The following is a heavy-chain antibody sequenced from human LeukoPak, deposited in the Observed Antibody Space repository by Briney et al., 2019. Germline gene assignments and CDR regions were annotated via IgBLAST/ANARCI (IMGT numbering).Heavy chain of an antibody. CDR3: ARAYDSSGYYRYDY. J-gene: IGHJ4*02. V-gene: IGHV1-69*13. Sequence: GASVKVSCKASGYTFTSYGISWVRQAPGQGLEWMGGIIPIFGTANYARKFQGRVTITADESTSTAYMELSSLRSEDTAVYYCARAYDSSGYYRYDYWGQGTLVTVSS. D-gene: IGHD3-22*01. CDR2: IIPIFGTA. CDR1: GYTFTSYG.